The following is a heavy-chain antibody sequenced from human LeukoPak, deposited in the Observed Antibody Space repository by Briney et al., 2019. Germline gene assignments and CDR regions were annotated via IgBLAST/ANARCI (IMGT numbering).Heavy chain of an antibody. CDR2: ISGSGGST. CDR3: AKDYNTWIQLWSGDAFDI. V-gene: IGHV3-23*01. J-gene: IGHJ3*02. Sequence: PGGSLRLSCAASGFTFSSYAMSWVRQASGKGLEWVSAISGSGGSTYYADSVKGRFTISRDNSKNTLYLQMNSLRAEDTAVYYCAKDYNTWIQLWSGDAFDIWGQGTMAAVSS. D-gene: IGHD5-18*01. CDR1: GFTFSSYA.